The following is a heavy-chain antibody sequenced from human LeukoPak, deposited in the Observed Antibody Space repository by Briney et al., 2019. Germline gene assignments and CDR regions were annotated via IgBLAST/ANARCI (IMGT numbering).Heavy chain of an antibody. CDR1: GGSFSGYY. CDR3: ARGAYSSSWTDYYFDY. D-gene: IGHD6-13*01. CDR2: INHSGST. V-gene: IGHV4-34*01. Sequence: SETLPLTCAVYGGSFSGYYWSWIRQPPGKGLEWIGEINHSGSTNYNPSLKSRVTISVDTSKNQFSLKLSSVTAADTAVYYCARGAYSSSWTDYYFDYWGQGTLVTVSS. J-gene: IGHJ4*02.